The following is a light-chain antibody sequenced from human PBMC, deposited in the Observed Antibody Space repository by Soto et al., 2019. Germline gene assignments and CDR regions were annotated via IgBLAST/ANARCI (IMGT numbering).Light chain of an antibody. J-gene: IGLJ2*01. V-gene: IGLV2-14*01. CDR1: SGDVGGYNY. CDR2: EVT. CDR3: RSYTTGSTHQV. Sequence: QSALTQPASVSGSPGQSITISCTGTSGDVGGYNYVSWYQQHPGKAPKLLISEVTNRPSGVSNRFSGSKSGNTASLTISGLQSEDEADSYCRSYTTGSTHQVFGGGTKLTVL.